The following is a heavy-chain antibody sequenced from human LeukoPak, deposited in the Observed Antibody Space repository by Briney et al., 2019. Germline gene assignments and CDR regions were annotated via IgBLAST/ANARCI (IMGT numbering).Heavy chain of an antibody. CDR2: MWYDGSVQ. V-gene: IGHV3-33*01. J-gene: IGHJ6*02. CDR3: ARVAGLRRPMDV. D-gene: IGHD2-15*01. CDR1: GYTFSSYG. Sequence: GGSLSLSCVASGYTFSSYGMHWVRQAPGKGLEWVAVMWYDGSVQYYADSVKGRFTISRDNSKNTLHLQMNSLRAEDTAVYYCARVAGLRRPMDVWGQGTTVTVAS.